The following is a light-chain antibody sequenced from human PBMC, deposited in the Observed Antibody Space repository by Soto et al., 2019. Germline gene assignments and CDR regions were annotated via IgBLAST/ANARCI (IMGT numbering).Light chain of an antibody. CDR3: PAYDDSLDAQV. V-gene: IGLV1-44*01. CDR1: SSDIGSNS. CDR2: NIN. Sequence: QSVLTQIHSVSGTPGQRVTISCSGGSSDIGSNSVHWYQQLPRSAPKLLIYNINRRPSGVADRFSASKSGTSASLAISGLLSEEEADYYCPAYDDSLDAQVFGTGTKLTVL. J-gene: IGLJ1*01.